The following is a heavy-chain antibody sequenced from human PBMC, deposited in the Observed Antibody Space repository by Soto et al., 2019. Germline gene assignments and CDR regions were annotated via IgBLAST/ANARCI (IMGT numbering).Heavy chain of an antibody. D-gene: IGHD2-15*01. J-gene: IGHJ4*02. CDR3: AREGSGSCSGGSCYMSLDY. Sequence: SETLSLTCTVSGGSISSYYWSWIRQPPGKGLEWIGYMYYSGSTNYNPSLKSRVTISVDTSKNQFSLKVSSVTAADTAVYYCAREGSGSCSGGSCYMSLDYWGQGTLVTVS. V-gene: IGHV4-59*12. CDR1: GGSISSYY. CDR2: MYYSGST.